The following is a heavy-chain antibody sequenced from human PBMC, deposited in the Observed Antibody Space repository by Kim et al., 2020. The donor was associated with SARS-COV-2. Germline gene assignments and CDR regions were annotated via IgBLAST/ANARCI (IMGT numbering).Heavy chain of an antibody. CDR3: ARDSRLGGAFDI. D-gene: IGHD6-25*01. CDR1: GFTFSSYA. Sequence: GGSLRLSCAASGFTFSSYAMHWVRQAPGKGLEWVAVISYDGSNKYYADSVKDRFTISRDNSKNTLYLQMNSLRAEDTAVYYCARDSRLGGAFDIWGQGTMVTVSS. V-gene: IGHV3-30-3*01. CDR2: ISYDGSNK. J-gene: IGHJ3*02.